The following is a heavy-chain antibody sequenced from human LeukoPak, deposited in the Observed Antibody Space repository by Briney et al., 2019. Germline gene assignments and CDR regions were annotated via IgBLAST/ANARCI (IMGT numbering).Heavy chain of an antibody. J-gene: IGHJ5*02. V-gene: IGHV3-74*01. CDR3: ASSRSQDWFDP. CDR1: GFTFSSYW. Sequence: PGGSLRLSCAASGFTFSSYWMHWVRQAPGKGLVWVSRINSDGSSTSYADFVKGRFTISRDNAKNTLYLQMNSLRAEDTAVYYCASSRSQDWFDPWGQGTLATVSS. CDR2: INSDGSST.